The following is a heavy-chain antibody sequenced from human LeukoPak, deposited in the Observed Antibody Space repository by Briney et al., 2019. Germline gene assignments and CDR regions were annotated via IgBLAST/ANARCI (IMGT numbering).Heavy chain of an antibody. CDR1: GFTFDDYA. CDR3: ALMPGYDFDY. D-gene: IGHD3-3*01. V-gene: IGHV3-9*01. Sequence: GGSLRLSCAASGFTFDDYAMHWVRQAPGKGLEWVSGISWNSGSIGYADSVKGRFTISRDNAKNSLYLQMNSLRAEDTALYYCALMPGYDFDYWGQGTLVTVSS. CDR2: ISWNSGSI. J-gene: IGHJ4*02.